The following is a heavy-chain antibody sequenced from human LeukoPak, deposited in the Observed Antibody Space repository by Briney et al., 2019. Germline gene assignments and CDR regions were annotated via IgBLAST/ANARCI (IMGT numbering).Heavy chain of an antibody. D-gene: IGHD2-21*02. CDR2: IKSKTDGGTT. CDR1: GFTFSNAW. CDR3: TTGPYCGGDCLRPDP. V-gene: IGHV3-15*01. J-gene: IGHJ5*02. Sequence: GGSLRLSCAASGFTFSNAWMSWVRQAPGKGLEWVGRIKSKTDGGTTDYAAPVKGRFTISRDDSKNTLYLQMNSLKAEDTAVYYCTTGPYCGGDCLRPDPWGQGTLVTVSS.